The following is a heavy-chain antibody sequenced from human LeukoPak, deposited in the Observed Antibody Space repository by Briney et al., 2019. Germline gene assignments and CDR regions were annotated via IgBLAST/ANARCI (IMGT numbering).Heavy chain of an antibody. V-gene: IGHV1-2*02. CDR2: INPNGGGT. Sequence: GASVKVSCKASGYTFTDNFIHWVRQAPGQGLEWMGWINPNGGGTNYAQKSQGRVTMTRDTSITTAYMELSRLRSDDTAVYFCVRGLYNELGIDYWGQGTLVTVSS. D-gene: IGHD3-10*01. CDR3: VRGLYNELGIDY. J-gene: IGHJ4*02. CDR1: GYTFTDNF.